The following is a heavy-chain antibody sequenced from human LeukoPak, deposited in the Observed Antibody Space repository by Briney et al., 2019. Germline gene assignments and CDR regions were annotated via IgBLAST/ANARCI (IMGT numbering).Heavy chain of an antibody. D-gene: IGHD3-22*01. CDR3: ARVPGSSGTNWFDP. V-gene: IGHV1-18*01. J-gene: IGHJ5*02. Sequence: ASVKVSCKASGYTFTSYGISWVRQAPGQGLEWMGWISAYNGNTNYAQKLQGRVTMTRDTSTSTVYMELSSLRSEDTAVYYCARVPGSSGTNWFDPWGQGTLVTVSS. CDR1: GYTFTSYG. CDR2: ISAYNGNT.